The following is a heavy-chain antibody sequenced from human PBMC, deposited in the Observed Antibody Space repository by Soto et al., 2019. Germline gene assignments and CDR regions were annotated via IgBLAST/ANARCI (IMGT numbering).Heavy chain of an antibody. V-gene: IGHV1-69*12. CDR1: GGTFSSYT. CDR2: IIPIFGKA. CDR3: ARGNHRWLQLWYFDL. J-gene: IGHJ2*01. D-gene: IGHD5-12*01. Sequence: QVQLVQSGAEVKKPGSSVTVSCKASGGTFSSYTISWVRQAPGHGLEWMGGIIPIFGKANYAQKFQGRVTITADESTSTAYMELSSLRSEDTAVYYCARGNHRWLQLWYFDLWGRGTLVTVSS.